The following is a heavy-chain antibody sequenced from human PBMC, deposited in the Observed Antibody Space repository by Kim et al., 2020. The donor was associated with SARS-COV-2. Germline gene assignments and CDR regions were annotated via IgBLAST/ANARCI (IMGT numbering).Heavy chain of an antibody. CDR1: GFTVSSNH. D-gene: IGHD7-27*01. CDR2: IYNDGTT. Sequence: GGSLRLSCTPSGFTVSSNHMSWVRQAPGKGLEWVSIIYNDGTTYYAGSVMGRFTISRDNSKNTVYLQMNTLRAEDTAVYYCINSNWGSYWGQGTLVTVSS. J-gene: IGHJ4*02. V-gene: IGHV3-53*01. CDR3: INSNWGSY.